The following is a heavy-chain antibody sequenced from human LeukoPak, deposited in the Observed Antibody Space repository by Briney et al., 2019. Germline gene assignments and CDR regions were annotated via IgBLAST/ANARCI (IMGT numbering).Heavy chain of an antibody. CDR1: GFTFSSYE. CDR2: ISFDGSSK. D-gene: IGHD2-2*01. V-gene: IGHV3-30*03. J-gene: IGHJ6*03. CDR3: ARAADQYYYYYFYYMDV. Sequence: GGSLRLSCAASGFTFSSYEMNWVRQAPGKGLEWVAVISFDGSSKDYAESVKGRLTISRDNSKNTLYLQMNSLRVEDTAVYYCARAADQYYYYYFYYMDVWGKGTTVTVSS.